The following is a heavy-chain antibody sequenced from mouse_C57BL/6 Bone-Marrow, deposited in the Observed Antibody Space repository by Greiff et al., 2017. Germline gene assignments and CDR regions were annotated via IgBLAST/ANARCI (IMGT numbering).Heavy chain of an antibody. CDR3: ARDLYYGRRDWYFDV. CDR2: IYPSDSET. V-gene: IGHV1-61*01. J-gene: IGHJ1*03. CDR1: GYTFTSYW. D-gene: IGHD1-1*01. Sequence: QVQLQQPGAELVRPGSSVKLSCKASGYTFTSYWMDWVKQRPGQGLEWIGNIYPSDSETHYNQKFKDKATLTVDKSSSTAYMQLSSLTSEDSAVYYCARDLYYGRRDWYFDVWGTGTTVTVSS.